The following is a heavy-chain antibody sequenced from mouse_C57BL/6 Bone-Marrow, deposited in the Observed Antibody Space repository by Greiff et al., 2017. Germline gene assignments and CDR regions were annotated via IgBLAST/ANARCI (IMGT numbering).Heavy chain of an antibody. J-gene: IGHJ1*03. CDR3: AKNLPPDV. D-gene: IGHD2-1*01. CDR1: GFSLTSYG. Sequence: VKLMESGPGLVQPSQSLSITCTVSGFSLTSYGVHWVRPSPGQGLEWLGVIWRGGSTDYNASFMSRLCITKDNSKSQVCFKMNSLQADDTAIYYCAKNLPPDVWGTGTTVTVSS. CDR2: IWRGGST. V-gene: IGHV2-5*01.